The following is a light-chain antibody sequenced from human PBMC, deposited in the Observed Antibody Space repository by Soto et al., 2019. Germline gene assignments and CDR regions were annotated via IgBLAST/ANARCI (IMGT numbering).Light chain of an antibody. J-gene: IGKJ1*01. CDR2: GAS. V-gene: IGKV3-20*01. CDR3: QQYGVSPRT. CDR1: QSVSSSY. Sequence: EIVLTQSPGTLSLSPGSRSTLSCRASQSVSSSYLAWYQQKPGQAPRLLIYGASSRATGIPDRFSGSGSGTDFSLTISRLQPEDFAVYYCQQYGVSPRTFGQGTKVDIK.